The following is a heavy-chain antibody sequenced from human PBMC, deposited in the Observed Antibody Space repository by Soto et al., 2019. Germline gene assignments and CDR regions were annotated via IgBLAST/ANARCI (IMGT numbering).Heavy chain of an antibody. Sequence: ASVKVSCKASGYTFTSYAMHWVRQAPGQRLEWMGWLNAGNGNTKHSQKFQGRVTITRDTSASTAYMEMSSLRSEDKAVSYCERSISGPRPQWDIWEKGTMVTVSS. CDR2: LNAGNGNT. D-gene: IGHD6-19*01. CDR1: GYTFTSYA. J-gene: IGHJ3*02. CDR3: ERSISGPRPQWDI. V-gene: IGHV1-3*01.